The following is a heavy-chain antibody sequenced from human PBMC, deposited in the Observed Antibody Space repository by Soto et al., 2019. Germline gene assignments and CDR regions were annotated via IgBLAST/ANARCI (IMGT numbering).Heavy chain of an antibody. V-gene: IGHV1-18*04. CDR1: GYTFTSYG. CDR3: ARDTWGLAVPVYHYYAMYV. Sequence: QVQLVQSGAEVKKPGASVRVSCEASGYTFTSYGIIWVRQAPGQGLEWMGRISDYSGSTNYAQKLQGRVTMTTYRSAREVDMKLRRLGSDDTAVYYCARDTWGLAVPVYHYYAMYVWGQGATVTGSP. D-gene: IGHD6-19*01. CDR2: ISDYSGST. J-gene: IGHJ6*01.